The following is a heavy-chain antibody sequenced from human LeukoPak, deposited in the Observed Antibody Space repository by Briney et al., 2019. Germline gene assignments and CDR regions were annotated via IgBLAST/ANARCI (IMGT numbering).Heavy chain of an antibody. CDR2: ITNSGGSS. V-gene: IGHV3-23*01. CDR1: GFTFSNSA. D-gene: IGHD5-24*01. Sequence: GESLRLSCAASGFTFSNSALSWVRQAPGKGLEWVSTITNSGGSSYYTDSVKGRFTISRDNSKNTLFLQMSSLRAEDTAVYHCAKSAGRDGYRDVFDIWGQGTVVTVSS. J-gene: IGHJ3*02. CDR3: AKSAGRDGYRDVFDI.